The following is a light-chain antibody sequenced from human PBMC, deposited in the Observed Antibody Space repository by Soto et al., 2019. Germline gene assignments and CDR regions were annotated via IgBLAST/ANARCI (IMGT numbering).Light chain of an antibody. J-gene: IGLJ1*01. CDR1: DSNIGRYF. CDR3: GTWDSSLSAGV. Sequence: QSVLTEPPSVSAAPGQKGTISCSGSDSNIGRYFVSWYQQFPGTAPKLLIYDNDKRPSGIPDLFSGSKSGASATLGITGLXTGDEADYYCGTWDSSLSAGVFGSGTKVTVL. CDR2: DND. V-gene: IGLV1-51*01.